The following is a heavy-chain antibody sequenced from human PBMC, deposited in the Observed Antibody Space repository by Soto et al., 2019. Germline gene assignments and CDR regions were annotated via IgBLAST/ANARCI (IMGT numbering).Heavy chain of an antibody. Sequence: SETLSLTCAVYGGSFSGYYWSWIRQPPGKGLEWIGEINHSGSTNYNPSLKSRVTISVDTSKNQFSLKLSSVTAADTAVYYCARGQNRAKIDIVVVVAATRQYNWFDPWGQGTPVTVSS. V-gene: IGHV4-34*01. J-gene: IGHJ5*02. CDR3: ARGQNRAKIDIVVVVAATRQYNWFDP. D-gene: IGHD2-15*01. CDR1: GGSFSGYY. CDR2: INHSGST.